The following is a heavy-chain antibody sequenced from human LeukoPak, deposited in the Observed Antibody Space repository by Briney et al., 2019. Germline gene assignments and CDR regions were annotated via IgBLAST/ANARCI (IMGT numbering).Heavy chain of an antibody. V-gene: IGHV1-46*01. CDR1: GYTFSNYN. D-gene: IGHD3-22*01. Sequence: GASVKLSCKASGYTFSNYNVHWLRQAPGQGLEWMGIVNPSGDSTNYAQNFQGRVAMTTDTSTRTAYMELRSLRSDDTAVYYCARGHYYDSTDAFDIWGQGTMVTVSS. CDR2: VNPSGDST. CDR3: ARGHYYDSTDAFDI. J-gene: IGHJ3*02.